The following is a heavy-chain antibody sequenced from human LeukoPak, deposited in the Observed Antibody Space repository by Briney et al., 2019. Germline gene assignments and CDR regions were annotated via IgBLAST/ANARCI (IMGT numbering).Heavy chain of an antibody. Sequence: GGSLRLSCAASGFTFSTYEMNWVRQAPGKGLEWISYIHSSGSVIHYADSVKGRFTISRDSSKYTLFLQMNSLRAEDTAVYYCARDPNGDYIGAFDMWGPGTMVTVSS. V-gene: IGHV3-48*03. CDR1: GFTFSTYE. J-gene: IGHJ3*02. D-gene: IGHD4-17*01. CDR3: ARDPNGDYIGAFDM. CDR2: IHSSGSVI.